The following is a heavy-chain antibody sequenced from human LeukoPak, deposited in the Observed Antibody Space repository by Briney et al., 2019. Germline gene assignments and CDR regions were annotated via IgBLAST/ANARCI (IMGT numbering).Heavy chain of an antibody. J-gene: IGHJ4*02. CDR3: AKESTVMAAREIDS. D-gene: IGHD2-15*01. V-gene: IGHV3-30*18. CDR2: ISHDGSVK. CDR1: GFTFSNYG. Sequence: GGSLRLSCAAPGFTFSNYGMQWVRQAPGKGLEWLAVISHDGSVKHYADSVKGRFTISRDNSKNTLWMEMNSLRGEDTAVYYCAKESTVMAAREIDSWGQGTLVTVSS.